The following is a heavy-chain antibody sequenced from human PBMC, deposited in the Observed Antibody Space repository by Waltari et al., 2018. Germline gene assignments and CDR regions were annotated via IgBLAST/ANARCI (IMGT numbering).Heavy chain of an antibody. V-gene: IGHV4-39*07. Sequence: QLQLQESGPGLVKPSETLSLTCTVSGGSISSSSYYWGWIRQPPGKVLEWIGSIYYSGSTYYNPSLKSRVTISVDTSKNQFSLKLSSVTAADTAVYYCARDPTGGATGYWGQGTLVTVSS. D-gene: IGHD1-26*01. J-gene: IGHJ4*02. CDR3: ARDPTGGATGY. CDR2: IYYSGST. CDR1: GGSISSSSYY.